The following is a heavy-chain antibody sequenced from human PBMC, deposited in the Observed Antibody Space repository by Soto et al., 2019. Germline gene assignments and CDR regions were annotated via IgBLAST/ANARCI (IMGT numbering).Heavy chain of an antibody. CDR1: GGSISSGGYS. V-gene: IGHV4-30-2*01. CDR3: ARTPDI. J-gene: IGHJ3*02. CDR2: IYYGST. Sequence: SETLSLTCAVAGGSISSGGYSWSWIRQPPGKGLEWIGYIYYGSTYYNPSLKSRVTISVDRSKNQFSLKLSSVTAADTAVYYCARTPDIWGQGTMVTVSS.